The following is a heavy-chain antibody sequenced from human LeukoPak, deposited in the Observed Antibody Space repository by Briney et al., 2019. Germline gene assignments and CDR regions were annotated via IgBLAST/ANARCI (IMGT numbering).Heavy chain of an antibody. CDR3: ARDYLGLYDSSGYFRDY. V-gene: IGHV1-18*01. D-gene: IGHD3-22*01. J-gene: IGHJ4*02. CDR1: GYTFTSYG. CDR2: ISAYNGNT. Sequence: ASVKVSCKASGYTFTSYGISWVRQAPGQGLEWMGWISAYNGNTNYVQKLQGRVTMTTDTSTSTAYMELRSLRSDDTAVYYCARDYLGLYDSSGYFRDYWGQGTLVTVSS.